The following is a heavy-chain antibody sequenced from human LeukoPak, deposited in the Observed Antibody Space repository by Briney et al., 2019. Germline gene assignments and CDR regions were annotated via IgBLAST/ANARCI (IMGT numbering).Heavy chain of an antibody. V-gene: IGHV3-66*01. CDR2: IYGGNT. CDR3: ARGHDERPIRLEVAHY. Sequence: GGSLRLSCAASGFIVSSNYMSWARQAPGKGLEWVSVIYGGNTYYADSVKGRFTISRDNSKNTLFLQMNSLRAEDTAVYFCARGHDERPIRLEVAHYWGQGTLVTVSS. D-gene: IGHD5-24*01. J-gene: IGHJ4*02. CDR1: GFIVSSNY.